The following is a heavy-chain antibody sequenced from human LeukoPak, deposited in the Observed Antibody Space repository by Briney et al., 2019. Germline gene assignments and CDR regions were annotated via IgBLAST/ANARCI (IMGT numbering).Heavy chain of an antibody. CDR2: IYYSGST. J-gene: IGHJ5*01. Sequence: SQTLSLTCTVSGGSISSGDYYWRWIRQPPGKGLEGIGYIYYSGSTHYNPSLKSRVTISVDTSKNQFSLKLSSVAATDTAVYYCASRGRYWFDPWGQGTLVTVSS. V-gene: IGHV4-30-4*08. CDR3: ASRGRYWFDP. CDR1: GGSISSGDYY.